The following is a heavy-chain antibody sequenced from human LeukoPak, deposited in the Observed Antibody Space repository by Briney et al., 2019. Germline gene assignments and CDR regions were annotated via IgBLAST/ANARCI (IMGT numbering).Heavy chain of an antibody. CDR3: ARVRRWELLDGMDV. V-gene: IGHV1-18*01. D-gene: IGHD1-26*01. Sequence: ASVKVSCKASGYTFTSYGISWVRQAPGQGLERMGWISAYNGNTNYAQKLQGRVTMTTDTSTSTAYMELRSLRSDDTAVYYCARVRRWELLDGMDVWGQGTTVTVSS. CDR2: ISAYNGNT. J-gene: IGHJ6*02. CDR1: GYTFTSYG.